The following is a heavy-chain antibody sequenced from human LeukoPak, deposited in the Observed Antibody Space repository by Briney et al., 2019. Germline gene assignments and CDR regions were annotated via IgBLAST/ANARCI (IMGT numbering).Heavy chain of an antibody. V-gene: IGHV1-18*01. CDR3: ARGYCSTTSCYGAFDI. CDR2: ISAYNGNT. CDR1: GYTFTSYG. D-gene: IGHD2-2*01. Sequence: EASVKVSCKASGYTFTSYGISWVRQAPGQGLEWMGGISAYNGNTNSAQKFQGRVTMTTDTPTTTAYMELRSLRSDDTAVYYCARGYCSTTSCYGAFDIWGQGTMVTVSS. J-gene: IGHJ3*02.